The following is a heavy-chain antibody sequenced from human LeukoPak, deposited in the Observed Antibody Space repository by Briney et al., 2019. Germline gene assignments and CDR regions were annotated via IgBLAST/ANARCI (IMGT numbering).Heavy chain of an antibody. CDR3: ARDQDYASDM. CDR2: ISGSGGST. J-gene: IGHJ3*02. D-gene: IGHD4-11*01. V-gene: IGHV3-23*01. Sequence: GGSLRLSCAASGFTFSSYAMSWVRQAPGKGLEWVSAISGSGGSTYYADSVKGRFTISRDNSKNTRYLQMTSLRAEDTAVYYCARDQDYASDMWGQGTMVTVDS. CDR1: GFTFSSYA.